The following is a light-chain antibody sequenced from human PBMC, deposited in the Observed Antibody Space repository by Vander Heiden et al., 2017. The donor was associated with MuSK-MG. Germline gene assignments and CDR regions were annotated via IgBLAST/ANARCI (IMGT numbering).Light chain of an antibody. CDR1: QSVSGY. J-gene: IGKJ2*01. CDR3: QQRNNLYT. CDR2: DAS. Sequence: EIVLTQSPATLSLSPGERATLSCRASQSVSGYLAWYQQKPGQAPRLLIYDASKRANGIPDRFSGSGYGTHFTLTSSSLEPEDFALYFWQQRNNLYTFGQGTKMEIK. V-gene: IGKV3-11*01.